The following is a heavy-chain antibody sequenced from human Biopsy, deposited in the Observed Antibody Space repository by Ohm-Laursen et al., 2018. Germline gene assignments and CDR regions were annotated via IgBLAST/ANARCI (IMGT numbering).Heavy chain of an antibody. CDR2: ISWSSAHI. D-gene: IGHD3-22*01. V-gene: IGHV3-9*01. Sequence: SLRLSCAAPGFTFNAYWMYWVRQVPGKGLEWVSGISWSSAHIDYADSVKGRFTISRDNAKKSLYLQMNSLRAEDTALYYCVKATASYDSRGYYYDYWGQGTLVTVSS. CDR1: GFTFNAYW. CDR3: VKATASYDSRGYYYDY. J-gene: IGHJ4*02.